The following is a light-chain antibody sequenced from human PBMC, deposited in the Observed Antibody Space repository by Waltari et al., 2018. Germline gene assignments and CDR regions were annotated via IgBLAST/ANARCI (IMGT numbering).Light chain of an antibody. J-gene: IGKJ4*01. CDR3: QQYNNWPPLT. Sequence: EIVMTQSPATLSVSPGERATLSCRASQSVSSNLAWYQQKPGQAPRLLIYGASTMATGIPARFSGSGSGTEFTLTISSMHSEDFAVYYCQQYNNWPPLTFGGGTKVEIK. CDR2: GAS. V-gene: IGKV3-15*01. CDR1: QSVSSN.